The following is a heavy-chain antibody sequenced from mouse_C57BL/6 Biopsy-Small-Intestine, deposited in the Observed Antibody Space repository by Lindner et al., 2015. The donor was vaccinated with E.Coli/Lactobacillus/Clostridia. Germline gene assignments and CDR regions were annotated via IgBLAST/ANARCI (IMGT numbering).Heavy chain of an antibody. J-gene: IGHJ1*03. CDR3: ARRSNYWYFDV. V-gene: IGHV1-18*01. D-gene: IGHD2-5*01. Sequence: VQLQESGPELVKPGASVKIPCKASGYTFTDYNMEWVKQSHGKSLEWIGDITPNNGGTIYNQKFKGKATLTVDKSSSTAYMELRSLTSEDTAVYYCARRSNYWYFDVWGTGTTVTVSS. CDR1: GYTFTDYN. CDR2: ITPNNGGT.